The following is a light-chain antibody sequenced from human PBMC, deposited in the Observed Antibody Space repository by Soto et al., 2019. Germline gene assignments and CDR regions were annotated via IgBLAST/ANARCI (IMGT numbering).Light chain of an antibody. CDR1: PSVSSSY. CDR2: GAS. J-gene: IGKJ2*01. CDR3: KQYGSSMYT. Sequence: EIVLTQSPGTLSLSPGERATLSCRASPSVSSSYLAWYQQKPGQAPRLLIYGASSRATGIPDRFSGSGSGTDFTLTISRLEPEDFAVYYCKQYGSSMYTFGQGTKLEIK. V-gene: IGKV3-20*01.